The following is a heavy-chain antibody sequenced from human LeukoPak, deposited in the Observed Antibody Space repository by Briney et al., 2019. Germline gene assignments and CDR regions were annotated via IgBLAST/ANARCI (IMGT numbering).Heavy chain of an antibody. CDR2: ISGSGSST. CDR1: GFSFSSYA. D-gene: IGHD6-13*01. J-gene: IGHJ5*02. V-gene: IGHV3-23*01. Sequence: GGSLRLSCAASGFSFSSYAMSWVRQTPGKGLEWVSGISGSGSSTYYADSVKGRFTISRDKSKHTLYLQMNSLRAEDTAIYYCAKDGSSNWYGWFDPWGQGTLVTVSS. CDR3: AKDGSSNWYGWFDP.